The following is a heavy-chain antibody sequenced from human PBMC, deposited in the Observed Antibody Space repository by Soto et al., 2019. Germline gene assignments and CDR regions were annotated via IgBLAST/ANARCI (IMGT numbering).Heavy chain of an antibody. D-gene: IGHD3-9*01. CDR1: GFDVTTNC. CDR3: VRDKRPISGILPGY. CDR2: VCTGGAT. Sequence: GGSLRLSCVGSGFDVTTNCMRWVRQAPGKGLECVSIVCTGGATHYADSVKGRFTISRDSSKNKVHLQMNNVRADDTAVYYCVRDKRPISGILPGYWGQGTQVTRSS. V-gene: IGHV3-53*01. J-gene: IGHJ4*02.